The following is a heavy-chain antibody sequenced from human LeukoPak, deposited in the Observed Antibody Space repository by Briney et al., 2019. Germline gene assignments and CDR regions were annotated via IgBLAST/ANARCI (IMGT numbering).Heavy chain of an antibody. CDR2: IYYSGST. Sequence: PSETLSLTCTVSGGSSSSYYWSWIRQPPGKGLEWIGYIYYSGSTNYNPSLKSRVTISVDTSKNQFSLKLSSVTAADTAVYYCARAPWIQLNYYYMDVWGKGTTVTISS. D-gene: IGHD5-18*01. J-gene: IGHJ6*03. CDR3: ARAPWIQLNYYYMDV. CDR1: GGSSSSYY. V-gene: IGHV4-59*01.